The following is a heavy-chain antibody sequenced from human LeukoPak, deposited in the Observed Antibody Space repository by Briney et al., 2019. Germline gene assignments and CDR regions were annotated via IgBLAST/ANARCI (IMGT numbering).Heavy chain of an antibody. D-gene: IGHD5-24*01. V-gene: IGHV3-13*01. J-gene: IGHJ3*02. CDR2: IGTAGDT. CDR3: ARDSGDGYNGAFDI. CDR1: GFTFSSYD. Sequence: PGGSLRLSCAASGFTFSSYDMHWVRQATGKGLEWVSAIGTAGDTYYPGSVKGRFTISRENAKNSLYLQMNSLRAGDTAVHYCARDSGDGYNGAFDIWGQGTMVTVSS.